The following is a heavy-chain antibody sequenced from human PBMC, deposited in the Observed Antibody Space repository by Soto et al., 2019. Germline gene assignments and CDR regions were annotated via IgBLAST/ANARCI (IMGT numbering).Heavy chain of an antibody. Sequence: QVQLVQSGAEMKKPGSSVKVSCQSSGGTFNTYAMNWVRQAPGQGPEWMGDISPLFGAANYAPKFQGRVTITADESTGTSYMQLDSLKSEDTALYFCAREVQVHTPAFVYWGQGTLVTVSS. CDR3: AREVQVHTPAFVY. V-gene: IGHV1-69*19. CDR1: GGTFNTYA. CDR2: ISPLFGAA. J-gene: IGHJ4*02. D-gene: IGHD3-10*01.